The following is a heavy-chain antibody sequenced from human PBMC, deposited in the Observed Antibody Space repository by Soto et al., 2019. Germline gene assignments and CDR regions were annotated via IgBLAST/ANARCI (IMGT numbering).Heavy chain of an antibody. J-gene: IGHJ6*02. D-gene: IGHD6-13*01. CDR1: GGSINSYY. V-gene: IGHV4-4*07. Sequence: QVQLQESGPGLVKPSEILSLTCTVSGGSINSYYWYWIRQPAGKGLEWIGRIYISGSTNYTPSLKSRVTMSIDTSKNQFSLKVSSVTAADTAVYYRSKSSSRSSLGQYGLDVWGQGTTVTVAS. CDR3: SKSSSRSSLGQYGLDV. CDR2: IYISGST.